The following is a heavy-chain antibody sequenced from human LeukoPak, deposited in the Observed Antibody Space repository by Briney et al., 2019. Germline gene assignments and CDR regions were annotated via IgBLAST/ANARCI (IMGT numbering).Heavy chain of an antibody. D-gene: IGHD6-19*01. CDR2: ILQDGSEK. CDR3: ARSDSSGWYGEYYYYMDV. V-gene: IGHV3-7*01. CDR1: GFTFSSYW. Sequence: GGSLRLSCAASGFTFSSYWMSWVRQTPGKGLEWVAIILQDGSEKHYVASVKGRFTISRDNAKNSVYLQMNGLRAEDTAVYYCARSDSSGWYGEYYYYMDVWGKGTTVTVSS. J-gene: IGHJ6*03.